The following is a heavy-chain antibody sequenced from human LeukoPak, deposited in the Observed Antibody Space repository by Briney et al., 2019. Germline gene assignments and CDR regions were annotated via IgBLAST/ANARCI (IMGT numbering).Heavy chain of an antibody. V-gene: IGHV3-23*01. D-gene: IGHD6-19*01. Sequence: GGSLRLSCVASGFAFSTSAMTWVRQAPGKGLEWVSAISGSGGSTYYADSVKGRFTISRDNSKNTLYLQMNSLRAEDTAVYYCAKVSRQWLVRNILDYWGQGTLVTVSS. J-gene: IGHJ4*02. CDR3: AKVSRQWLVRNILDY. CDR2: ISGSGGST. CDR1: GFAFSTSA.